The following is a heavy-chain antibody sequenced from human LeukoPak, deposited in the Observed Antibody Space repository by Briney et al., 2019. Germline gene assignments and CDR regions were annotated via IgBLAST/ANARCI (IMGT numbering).Heavy chain of an antibody. CDR1: GYTFTSYW. V-gene: IGHV5-51*01. CDR3: ARVVTLPPPFDP. Sequence: GESLKISCKGSGYTFTSYWIAWVGQMPGKGLEWMGIIYPGDSDTRYSPSFQGQVTISADKSIRTVYLQWSSLKASDTAMYYCARVVTLPPPFDPWGQGTLVTVSS. CDR2: IYPGDSDT. J-gene: IGHJ5*02. D-gene: IGHD1-26*01.